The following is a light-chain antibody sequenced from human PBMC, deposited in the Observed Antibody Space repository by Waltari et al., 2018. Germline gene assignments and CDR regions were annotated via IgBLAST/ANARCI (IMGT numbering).Light chain of an antibody. V-gene: IGLV1-51*01. Sequence: SVLPQPPSVSPAPAQKVTVSCPASSSHIWNYYVPCYHQLPAAAPKLPILDNNKRPSGVPDRFSAPKPGTSATLGITGLQIGDEADYYCATWDNSLTAVVFGGGTKLTVL. CDR3: ATWDNSLTAVV. CDR1: SSHIWNYY. J-gene: IGLJ2*01. CDR2: DNN.